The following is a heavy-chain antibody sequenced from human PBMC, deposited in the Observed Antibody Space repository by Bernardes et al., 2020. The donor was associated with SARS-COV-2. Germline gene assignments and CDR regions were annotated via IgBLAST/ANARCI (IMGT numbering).Heavy chain of an antibody. D-gene: IGHD2-21*01. CDR3: VGSTCGIDCYIGGVRSWDYGMDV. V-gene: IGHV4-39*01. J-gene: IGHJ6*02. CDR1: GGSISNSNYY. Sequence: SETLSLTCSVSGGSISNSNYYWGWIRQPPGKGREWIGSIYSSGSPYYNPSLQTRVRASVAPSKNQFTLRLSFVTTADTAIYYCVGSTCGIDCYIGGVRSWDYGMDVWGQGTTVTVSS. CDR2: IYSSGSP.